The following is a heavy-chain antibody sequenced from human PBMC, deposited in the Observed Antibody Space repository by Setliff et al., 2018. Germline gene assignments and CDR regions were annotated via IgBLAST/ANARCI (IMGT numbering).Heavy chain of an antibody. CDR3: ARMTGFQYIDV. D-gene: IGHD3-3*01. V-gene: IGHV4-31*03. Sequence: SETLSLTCTVSGGSISSGGYYWSWIRQHPGKGLEWIGYIYYSGSTYYNPSLKSRVTILLDTSKNQFSLTLTPVTAADTAVYYCARMTGFQYIDVWGKGTTVTVSS. CDR1: GGSISSGGYY. J-gene: IGHJ6*03. CDR2: IYYSGST.